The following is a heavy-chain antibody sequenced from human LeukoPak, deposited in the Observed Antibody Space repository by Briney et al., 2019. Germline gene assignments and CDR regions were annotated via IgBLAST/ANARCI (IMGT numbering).Heavy chain of an antibody. CDR1: AYTFTGYY. V-gene: IGHV1-2*02. J-gene: IGHJ5*02. Sequence: ASVKVSCKASAYTFTGYYMHWVRQAPGQGLEWMGWINPKSGGTNYAQKLQGRVTMTTDTSTSTAYMELRSLRSDDTAVYYCARVRPGIAAARSWFDPWGQGTLVTDSS. CDR3: ARVRPGIAAARSWFDP. D-gene: IGHD6-13*01. CDR2: INPKSGGT.